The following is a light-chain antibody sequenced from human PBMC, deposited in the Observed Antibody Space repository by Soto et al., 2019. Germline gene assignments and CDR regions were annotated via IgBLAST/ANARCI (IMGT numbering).Light chain of an antibody. CDR1: TSDVGNYNY. Sequence: QSALAQPASVSGSPGQSITISCTGTTSDVGNYNYVSWFQQHPGKPPKLMIYEVTNRPSGVSNRFSGSKAGITASLTISGLQAEDEADYCCSSYTTNTTLVFGTGTKVTVL. CDR3: SSYTTNTTLV. J-gene: IGLJ1*01. V-gene: IGLV2-14*01. CDR2: EVT.